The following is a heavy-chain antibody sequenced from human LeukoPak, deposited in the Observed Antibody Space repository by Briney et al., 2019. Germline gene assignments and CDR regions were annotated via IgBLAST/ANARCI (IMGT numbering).Heavy chain of an antibody. CDR2: INHSGST. CDR3: ARGYSYGYFY. V-gene: IGHV4-34*01. J-gene: IGHJ4*02. CDR1: GGSFSGYY. D-gene: IGHD5-18*01. Sequence: KPSETLSLTCAVYGGSFSGYYWSSIRQPPGKGLEWIGEINHSGSTNYNPSLKSRVTISVDTSKNQFSLKLSSVTAADTAVYYCARGYSYGYFYWGQGTLVTVSS.